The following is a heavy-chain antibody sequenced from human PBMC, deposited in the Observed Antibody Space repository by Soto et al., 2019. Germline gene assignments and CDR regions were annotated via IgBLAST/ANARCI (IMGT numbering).Heavy chain of an antibody. CDR1: GYTFTSYY. J-gene: IGHJ6*02. CDR3: ARDLYARDGYNYYYYYGMDV. CDR2: INPSGGST. V-gene: IGHV1-46*01. D-gene: IGHD5-12*01. Sequence: ASVKVSCKASGYTFTSYYMHWVRQAPGQGLEWMGIINPSGGSTSYAQKFQGRVTMTRDTSTSTVYMELSSLRSEDTAVYYCARDLYARDGYNYYYYYGMDVWGQGTTVTVSS.